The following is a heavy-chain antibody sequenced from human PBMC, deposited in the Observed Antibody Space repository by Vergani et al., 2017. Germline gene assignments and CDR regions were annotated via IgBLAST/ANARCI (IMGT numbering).Heavy chain of an antibody. D-gene: IGHD5-24*01. V-gene: IGHV3-74*01. CDR3: ARGRRDGYNWSYWYFDL. CDR1: GFTFSSYW. CDR2: INSDVSST. J-gene: IGHJ2*01. Sequence: EVQLVESGGGLVQPGGSLRLSCAASGFTFSSYWMHWVRQAPGKGLVWVSRINSDVSSTSDADSVKGRFTISRDNAKNTLYLQMNSLRAEDTAVYYCARGRRDGYNWSYWYFDLWGRGTLVTVSS.